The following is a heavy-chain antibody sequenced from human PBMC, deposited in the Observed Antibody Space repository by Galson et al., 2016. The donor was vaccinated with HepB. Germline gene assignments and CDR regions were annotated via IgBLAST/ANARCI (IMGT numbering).Heavy chain of an antibody. CDR1: GFSLSTSGEG. CDR3: ANRRRVDIGRMLRWFDP. J-gene: IGHJ5*02. CDR2: IFWDDDK. V-gene: IGHV2-5*02. D-gene: IGHD1-26*01. Sequence: PALVKPTQTLTLTCTFSGFSLSTSGEGVGWIRQPPGKALEWLALIFWDDDKRYSPFLQSRLTVTKDTSKNQVVLTLTNMGPLDTATYYCANRRRVDIGRMLRWFDPWGQGTLVTVSS.